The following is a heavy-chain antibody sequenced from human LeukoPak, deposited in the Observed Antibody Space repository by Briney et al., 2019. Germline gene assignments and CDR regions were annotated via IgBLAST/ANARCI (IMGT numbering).Heavy chain of an antibody. D-gene: IGHD3-3*01. V-gene: IGHV3-33*08. Sequence: GGSLRLSCEVSGFTFSHYAMYWVRQAPGKGLEWVAVIYDDGSKEYFADSVKGRFTISRDNSKNTVVLQMNSLRGEDTAVYYCARDFKSGYVDSWGQGTLVTVSS. CDR3: ARDFKSGYVDS. CDR2: IYDDGSKE. CDR1: GFTFSHYA. J-gene: IGHJ4*02.